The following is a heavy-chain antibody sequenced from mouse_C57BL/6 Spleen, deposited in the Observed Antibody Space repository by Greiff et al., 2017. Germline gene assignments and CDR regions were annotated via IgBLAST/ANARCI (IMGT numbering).Heavy chain of an antibody. D-gene: IGHD3-2*02. J-gene: IGHJ2*01. CDR2: IYPGDGDT. CDR3: AAQATGY. Sequence: QVQLKQSGPELVKPGASVKISCKASGYAFSSSWMNWVKQRPGKGLEWIGRIYPGDGDTNYNGKFKGKATLTADKSSSKAYMQLSSLTSEDSAVYCCAAQATGYWGQGTTLTVSS. CDR1: GYAFSSSW. V-gene: IGHV1-82*01.